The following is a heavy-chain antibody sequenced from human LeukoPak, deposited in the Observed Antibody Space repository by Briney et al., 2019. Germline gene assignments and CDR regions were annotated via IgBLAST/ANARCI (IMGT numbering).Heavy chain of an antibody. Sequence: GRSPRLSCAASGFTFSSYGMHWVRQAPGKGLEWVAVISYDGSNKYYADSVKGRFTISRDNSKNTLYLQMNSLRAEDTAVYYCAKDHRRILDCSGGSCPLSFPDYWGQGTLVTVSS. CDR1: GFTFSSYG. CDR2: ISYDGSNK. D-gene: IGHD2-15*01. CDR3: AKDHRRILDCSGGSCPLSFPDY. J-gene: IGHJ4*02. V-gene: IGHV3-30*18.